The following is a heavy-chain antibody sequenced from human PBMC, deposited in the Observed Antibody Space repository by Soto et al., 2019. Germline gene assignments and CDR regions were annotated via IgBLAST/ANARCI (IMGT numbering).Heavy chain of an antibody. Sequence: GGSLRLSCAASGFTFSSYSMNWVRQAPGKGLEWVSSISSSSSYIYYADSVKGRFTISRDNAKNSLYLQMNSLRAEDTAVYYCARDQGNIVVVVAAPYSYGMDVRGQGTTVTVSS. CDR2: ISSSSSYI. V-gene: IGHV3-21*01. D-gene: IGHD2-15*01. J-gene: IGHJ6*02. CDR1: GFTFSSYS. CDR3: ARDQGNIVVVVAAPYSYGMDV.